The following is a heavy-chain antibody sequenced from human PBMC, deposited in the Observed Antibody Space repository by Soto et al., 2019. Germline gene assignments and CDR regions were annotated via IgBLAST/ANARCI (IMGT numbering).Heavy chain of an antibody. J-gene: IGHJ4*02. CDR3: ARHSDTAMVTVHY. V-gene: IGHV4-39*01. CDR2: IYYSGST. D-gene: IGHD5-18*01. CDR1: GRSISSSSYY. Sequence: PSETLSLTCTVSGRSISSSSYYWGWIRQPPGKGLEWIGSIYYSGSTYYNPSLKSRVTISVDTSKNQFSLKLSSVTAAHTPGYYYARHSDTAMVTVHYWSQGNPVNVS.